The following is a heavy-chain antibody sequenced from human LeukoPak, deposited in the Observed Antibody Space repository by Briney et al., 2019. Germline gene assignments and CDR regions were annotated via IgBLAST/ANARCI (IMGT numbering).Heavy chain of an antibody. J-gene: IGHJ4*02. CDR2: ISAYNGNT. V-gene: IGHV1-18*01. D-gene: IGHD3-3*01. CDR1: GYTFTSYG. CDR3: ARVRFLEWLLPADFDY. Sequence: ASVKVSCKASGYTFTSYGISWVRQAPGQGLGWMGWISAYNGNTNYAQKLQGRVTMTTDTSTSTAYMELRSLRSDDTAVYYCARVRFLEWLLPADFDYWGQGTLVTVSS.